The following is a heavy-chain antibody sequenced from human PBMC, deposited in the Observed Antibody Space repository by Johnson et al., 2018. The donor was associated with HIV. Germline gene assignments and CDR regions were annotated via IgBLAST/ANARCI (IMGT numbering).Heavy chain of an antibody. D-gene: IGHD1-7*01. CDR1: GFTFSSYG. Sequence: QVQLVESGGGVVQPGGSLRLSCAASGFTFSSYGMHWVRQAPGKGLEWVAFIRYDGSNKYYADSVKGRFTISRDNSKNTLYLQMGSLRAEDMAVYYCARPSGTTGPHGAFDIWGQGTMVTVSS. CDR3: ARPSGTTGPHGAFDI. J-gene: IGHJ3*02. V-gene: IGHV3-30*02. CDR2: IRYDGSNK.